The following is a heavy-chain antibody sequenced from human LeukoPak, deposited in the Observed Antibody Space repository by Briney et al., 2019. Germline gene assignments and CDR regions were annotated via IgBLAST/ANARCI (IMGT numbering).Heavy chain of an antibody. Sequence: PGGSLRLSCAASGFTFSSYDMNWVRQAPGKGLEWVAFIRYDGSNKYYADSVKGRFTISRDNSKNTLYLQMNSLRAEDTAVYYCARCDKGANNLDYWGQGTLVTVSS. CDR2: IRYDGSNK. V-gene: IGHV3-30*02. D-gene: IGHD1/OR15-1a*01. CDR3: ARCDKGANNLDY. CDR1: GFTFSSYD. J-gene: IGHJ4*02.